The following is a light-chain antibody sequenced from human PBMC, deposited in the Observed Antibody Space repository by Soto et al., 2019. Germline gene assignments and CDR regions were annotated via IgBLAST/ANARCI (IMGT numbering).Light chain of an antibody. CDR1: QSVSSSY. V-gene: IGKV3-20*01. CDR3: EEYGRSPRR. CDR2: GAS. Sequence: DTGCCRTSQSVSSSYLAWYQQKPGQAPRLLIYGASSRATGIPDRFSGSGYGTDFTLTLRSLEPGEFAVYYCEEYGRSPRRFAEGTKVDIK. J-gene: IGKJ1*01.